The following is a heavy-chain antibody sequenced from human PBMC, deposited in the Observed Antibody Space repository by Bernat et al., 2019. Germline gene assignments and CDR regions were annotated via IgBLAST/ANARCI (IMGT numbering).Heavy chain of an antibody. CDR1: GFTFSSYA. V-gene: IGHV3-23*01. CDR2: ISGSGGST. J-gene: IGHJ4*02. CDR3: AKCGLLGPRERYYFDY. D-gene: IGHD1-1*01. Sequence: EVQLLESGGGLVQPGGSLRLSCAASGFTFSSYAMSWVRQAPGKGLEWVSAISGSGGSTYYADSVKGRFTISRDNSKNTLYVQMNSLRAEDTAVYYCAKCGLLGPRERYYFDYWGQGTLVTVSS.